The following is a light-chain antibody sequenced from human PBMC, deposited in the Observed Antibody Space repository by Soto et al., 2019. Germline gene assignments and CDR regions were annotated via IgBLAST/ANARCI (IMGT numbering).Light chain of an antibody. CDR2: EVT. Sequence: QSALTQPASVSGSPGQSITISCTGTSNDVGAYDYVSWYQQHPGKAPKLIIYEVTYRPSGVSNRFSGSQSGNTASQTISGLQAEDEADYYCSSYRGSSTLTFGGGTKLTVL. CDR3: SSYRGSSTLT. CDR1: SNDVGAYDY. V-gene: IGLV2-14*01. J-gene: IGLJ2*01.